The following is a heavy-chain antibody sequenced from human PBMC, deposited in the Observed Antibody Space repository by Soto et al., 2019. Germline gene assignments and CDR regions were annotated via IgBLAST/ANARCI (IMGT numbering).Heavy chain of an antibody. Sequence: SETLSLTCAVYGGSFSGYYWSWIRQPPGKGLEWIGEINYSGSTNYNPSLKSRVTMSLDKSKNQLSLILYSVTAADTGVYYCARYSAASGTYYFDYWGQGTLVT. J-gene: IGHJ4*01. D-gene: IGHD6-13*01. CDR3: ARYSAASGTYYFDY. CDR2: INYSGST. V-gene: IGHV4-34*01. CDR1: GGSFSGYY.